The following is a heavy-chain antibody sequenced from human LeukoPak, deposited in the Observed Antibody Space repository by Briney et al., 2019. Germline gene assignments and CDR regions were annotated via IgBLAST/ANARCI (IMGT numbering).Heavy chain of an antibody. V-gene: IGHV3-11*01. CDR3: SRDPRNNDY. CDR1: GFTFSDSY. CDR2: ISGSASDV. Sequence: GGSLRLSCAASGFTFSDSYMTWTRQAPGKGLELLSYISGSASDVNYIDPVRGRFTISRDNAKNSLYLHMNSLTVEDTAVYYCSRDPRNNDYWGQGTLVTVSS. J-gene: IGHJ4*02.